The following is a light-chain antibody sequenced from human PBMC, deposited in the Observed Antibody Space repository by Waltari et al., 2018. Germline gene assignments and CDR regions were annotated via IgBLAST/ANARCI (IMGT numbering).Light chain of an antibody. V-gene: IGKV1-39*01. Sequence: DIQMTQSPSSLSASVGDRVTITCRSSQSISSYLNWYQQKPGKDPKFLIYAASSLQSSVPSRFSGSGSGTDFTLTISSLQPEDFATYYCQQSYSTPGGITFGQGTRLEIK. CDR2: AAS. CDR3: QQSYSTPGGIT. CDR1: QSISSY. J-gene: IGKJ5*01.